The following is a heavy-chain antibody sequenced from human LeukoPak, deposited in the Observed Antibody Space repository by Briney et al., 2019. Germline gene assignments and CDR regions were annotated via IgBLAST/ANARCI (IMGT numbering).Heavy chain of an antibody. CDR1: GFSFSTYN. J-gene: IGHJ4*02. D-gene: IGHD3-10*01. V-gene: IGHV3-21*01. CDR3: ARYYYYGSRNYFDY. Sequence: GGSLRLSCAASGFSFSTYNINWVRRAPGTGLEWVSAISSSSSYIYYADSVKGRFTISRDNAKNSLYLQMNSLRAEDTAMYYCARYYYYGSRNYFDYWGQGTLVTVSS. CDR2: ISSSSSYI.